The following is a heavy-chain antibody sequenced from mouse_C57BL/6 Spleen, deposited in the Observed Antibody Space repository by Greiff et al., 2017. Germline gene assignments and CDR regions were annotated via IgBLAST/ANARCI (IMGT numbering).Heavy chain of an antibody. Sequence: QVHVKQPGAELVKPGASVKLSCKASGYTFTSYWMQWVKQRPGQGLEWIGEIDPSDSYTNYNQKFKGKATLTVDTSSSTAYMQRSSLTSEDAAVYYCARGGEYYFDYWGQGTTLTVSA. V-gene: IGHV1-50*01. J-gene: IGHJ2*01. CDR1: GYTFTSYW. CDR2: IDPSDSYT. CDR3: ARGGEYYFDY.